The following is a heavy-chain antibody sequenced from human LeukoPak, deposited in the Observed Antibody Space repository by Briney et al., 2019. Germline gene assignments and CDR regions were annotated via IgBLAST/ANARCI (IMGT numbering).Heavy chain of an antibody. D-gene: IGHD5-18*01. Sequence: GESLKISCKASGSNCTNYWIGWVRQMPGKGLEWIGIISPGGSDKRYSPSFQGQVTISADKSICTAYLQWSSLKASDTAMYYCARRGDSYGRFDYWGQGILVTVSS. CDR2: ISPGGSDK. CDR3: ARRGDSYGRFDY. CDR1: GSNCTNYW. V-gene: IGHV5-51*01. J-gene: IGHJ4*02.